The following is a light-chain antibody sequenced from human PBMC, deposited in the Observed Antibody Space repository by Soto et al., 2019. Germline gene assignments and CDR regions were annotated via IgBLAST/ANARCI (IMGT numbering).Light chain of an antibody. Sequence: QSVLTQPPSVSEAPGQRVTISCTGSSSNIGAGYEAHWYQQVPGTAPKLLIYENNNRPSGVPDRFSGSKSGTSASLAITGLQAEDEAEYYCQSYDSSPSVYVFGTGTKLTVL. CDR3: QSYDSSPSVYV. CDR2: ENN. J-gene: IGLJ1*01. V-gene: IGLV1-40*01. CDR1: SSNIGAGYE.